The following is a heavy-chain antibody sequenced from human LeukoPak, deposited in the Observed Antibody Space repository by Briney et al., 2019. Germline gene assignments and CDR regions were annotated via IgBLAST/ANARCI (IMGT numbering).Heavy chain of an antibody. D-gene: IGHD2-21*01. CDR2: IYYSGST. V-gene: IGHV4-39*01. CDR1: GGSISSSSNY. CDR3: ARAPQRSYQHNWFDP. Sequence: SETLSLTCTVSGGSISSSSNYWGGIRHPPGKGLDGFGSIYYSGSTYYNPSLKSRVTISVDTSKNQFSLKLSSVTAADTAVYYCARAPQRSYQHNWFDPWGQGTLVTVSS. J-gene: IGHJ5*02.